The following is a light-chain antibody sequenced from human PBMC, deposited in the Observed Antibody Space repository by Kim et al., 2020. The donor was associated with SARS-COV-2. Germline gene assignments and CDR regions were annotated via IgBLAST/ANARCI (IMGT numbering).Light chain of an antibody. CDR1: QSVSSSY. J-gene: IGKJ4*01. CDR3: PQYGSSPLT. CDR2: GAS. V-gene: IGKV3-20*01. Sequence: SPRGSATLACRASQSVSSSYVAWYQQKPGQDPRLLIYGASSRATGIPDRFSGSGSGTDFTITISRLEPEDFAVYYCPQYGSSPLTFGGGTKVDIK.